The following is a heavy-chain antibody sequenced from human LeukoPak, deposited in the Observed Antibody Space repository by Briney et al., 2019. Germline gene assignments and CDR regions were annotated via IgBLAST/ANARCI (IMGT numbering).Heavy chain of an antibody. D-gene: IGHD3-10*01. J-gene: IGHJ6*02. V-gene: IGHV1-18*04. Sequence: GASVKVSCKASGYSFTRYGFNWVRQAPGQGLEWMGWINAYSGNTKYAQKVQARVTMTTDTSTSTAYMELRSPRSDDTAVYYCTREGANYGVTGDVWGQGTTVIVSS. CDR3: TREGANYGVTGDV. CDR1: GYSFTRYG. CDR2: INAYSGNT.